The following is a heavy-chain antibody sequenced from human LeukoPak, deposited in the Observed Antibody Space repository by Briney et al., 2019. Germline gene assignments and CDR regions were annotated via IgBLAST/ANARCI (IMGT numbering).Heavy chain of an antibody. CDR1: GFTFSSFA. V-gene: IGHV3-23*01. J-gene: IGHJ4*02. Sequence: GGSLRLSCAASGFTFSSFAMSWVRQAPGQGLEWVSSINPRGDITYYADSVKGRFTISRDNSKNTLYLQMNSLRAEDTAVYYCAKSRAFDYWGQGTLVTVSS. CDR3: AKSRAFDY. CDR2: INPRGDIT.